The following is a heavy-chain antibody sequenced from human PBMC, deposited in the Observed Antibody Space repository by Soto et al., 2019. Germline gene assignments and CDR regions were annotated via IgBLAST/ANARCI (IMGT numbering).Heavy chain of an antibody. V-gene: IGHV3-15*01. CDR2: IKSKTDGGTT. Sequence: GGSLRLSCAASGFTFSNAWMSWVRQAPGKGLEWVGRIKSKTDGGTTDYAAPVKGRFTVSRDDSKNTLYLQMNSLKTEDTAVYYCTTDSTGSGFDYWGQGTLVTVSS. D-gene: IGHD6-19*01. J-gene: IGHJ4*02. CDR1: GFTFSNAW. CDR3: TTDSTGSGFDY.